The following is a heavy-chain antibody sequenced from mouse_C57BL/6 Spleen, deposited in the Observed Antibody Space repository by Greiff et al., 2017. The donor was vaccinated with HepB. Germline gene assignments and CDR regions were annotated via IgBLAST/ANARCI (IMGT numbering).Heavy chain of an antibody. D-gene: IGHD2-5*01. CDR2: ISGGGGNT. CDR3: ARRGYSNSYWYFDV. Sequence: EVQRVESGGGLVKPGGSLKLSCAASGFTFSSYTMSWVRQTPEKRLEWVATISGGGGNTYYPDSVKGRFTISRDNAKNTLYLQMSSLRSEDTALYYCARRGYSNSYWYFDVWGTGTTVTVSS. CDR1: GFTFSSYT. J-gene: IGHJ1*03. V-gene: IGHV5-9*01.